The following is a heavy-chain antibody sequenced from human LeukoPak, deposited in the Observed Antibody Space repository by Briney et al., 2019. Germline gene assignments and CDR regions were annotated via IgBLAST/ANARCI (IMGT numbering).Heavy chain of an antibody. V-gene: IGHV1-24*01. J-gene: IGHJ4*02. CDR3: AACYGSGSYWYFDY. CDR1: GYTLTELS. Sequence: ASVKLSCKVSGYTLTELSMHWVRQAPGQRLEWLGGFEPEDGEKIYAQKFEGRVTMTEDTSTDTAYMELSSLRSEDTAVYYCAACYGSGSYWYFDYWGQGTLVTVSS. CDR2: FEPEDGEK. D-gene: IGHD3-10*01.